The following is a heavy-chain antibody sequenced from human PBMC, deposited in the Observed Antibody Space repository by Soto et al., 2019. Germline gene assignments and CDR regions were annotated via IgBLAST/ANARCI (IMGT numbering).Heavy chain of an antibody. Sequence: ASVKVSCKASGYTFTGYYMHWVRQAPGQRLEWMGWINPNSGGTNYAQKYQGWVTMTRDTSISKANMEMSRMRSDDTAVYYCARESRGDYGVKNDAFDIWGQGTMVTVSS. V-gene: IGHV1-2*04. D-gene: IGHD4-17*01. CDR2: INPNSGGT. CDR1: GYTFTGYY. CDR3: ARESRGDYGVKNDAFDI. J-gene: IGHJ3*02.